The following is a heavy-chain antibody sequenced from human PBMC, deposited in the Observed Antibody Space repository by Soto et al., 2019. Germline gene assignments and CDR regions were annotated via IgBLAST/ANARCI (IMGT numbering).Heavy chain of an antibody. CDR2: ISGSGGST. CDR1: GFTFAAYA. J-gene: IGHJ4*02. D-gene: IGHD5-18*01. V-gene: IGHV3-23*01. CDR3: VKDREYSYGLIFDY. Sequence: SLRLSCAASGFTFAAYAMSWVRQAPGKGLEWVSSISGSGGSTYYAYSVKGRFTIPRDSSKNTLYLQMNSLRAEDTAVYYCVKDREYSYGLIFDYWGQGTPVTVSS.